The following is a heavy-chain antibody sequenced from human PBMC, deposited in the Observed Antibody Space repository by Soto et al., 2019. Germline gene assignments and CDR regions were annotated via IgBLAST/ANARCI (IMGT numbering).Heavy chain of an antibody. CDR2: ISYDGSNK. CDR3: AKNYGKYYFDY. V-gene: IGHV3-30*18. Sequence: QVQLVESGGGVVQPGRSLRLSCAASGFTFSSYGMHWVRQAPGKGLEWVVVISYDGSNKYYADSVKGRFTISRDNSKNTLYLQMNSLRAEDTAVYYCAKNYGKYYFDYWGQGTLVTVSS. J-gene: IGHJ4*02. D-gene: IGHD3-10*01. CDR1: GFTFSSYG.